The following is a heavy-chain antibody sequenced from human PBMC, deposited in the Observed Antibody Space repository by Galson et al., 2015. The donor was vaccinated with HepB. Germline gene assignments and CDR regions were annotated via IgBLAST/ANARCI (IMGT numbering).Heavy chain of an antibody. D-gene: IGHD3-3*01. J-gene: IGHJ6*02. CDR1: GYTFTSYD. Sequence: SVKVSCKASGYTFTSYDINWVRQATGQGLEWMGWMNPNSGNTGYAQKFQGRVTMTRNTSISTAYMELSSLRSEDTAVYYCARALTYYDFWSGSPYGMDVWGQGTTVTVSS. CDR3: ARALTYYDFWSGSPYGMDV. CDR2: MNPNSGNT. V-gene: IGHV1-8*01.